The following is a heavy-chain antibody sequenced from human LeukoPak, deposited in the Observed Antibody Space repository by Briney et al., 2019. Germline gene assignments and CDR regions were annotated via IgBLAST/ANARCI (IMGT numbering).Heavy chain of an antibody. CDR1: GYTFTSYD. V-gene: IGHV1-8*01. CDR3: ARTPGQQWLVPPRYGMDV. J-gene: IGHJ6*02. D-gene: IGHD6-19*01. CDR2: MSPNSGNT. Sequence: ASVKVSCKASGYTFTSYDINWVRQATGQGLEWMGWMSPNSGNTGYAQKFQGRVTMTRNTSISTAYMELSSLRSEDTAVYYCARTPGQQWLVPPRYGMDVWGQGTTVTVSS.